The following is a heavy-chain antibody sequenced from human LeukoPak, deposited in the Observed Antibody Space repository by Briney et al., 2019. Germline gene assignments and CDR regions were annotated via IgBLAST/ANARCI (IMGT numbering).Heavy chain of an antibody. J-gene: IGHJ4*02. CDR3: ARGWIVGASFDY. D-gene: IGHD1-26*01. V-gene: IGHV4-38-2*02. CDR1: GYSISSGYY. CDR2: IYHSGTT. Sequence: SETLSLTCTVSGYSISSGYYWGWIRQPPGKGLEWIGSIYHSGTTYYNPSLKSRVTISVDTSKNQFSLKLSSVTAADTAVYYCARGWIVGASFDYWGQGTLVTVSS.